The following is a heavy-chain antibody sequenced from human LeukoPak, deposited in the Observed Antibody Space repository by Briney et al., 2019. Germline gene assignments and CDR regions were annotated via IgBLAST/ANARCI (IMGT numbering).Heavy chain of an antibody. CDR1: GYTFTGYY. CDR2: INPNSGGT. Sequence: ASVKVSCKASGYTFTGYYMHWVRQAPGQGLEWMGWINPNSGGTNYAQKFQGRVTMTRDTSISTAYMELSSLRSEDTAVYYCARSPYYGGYYYYYMDVWGKGTTVTVSS. D-gene: IGHD4-23*01. J-gene: IGHJ6*03. CDR3: ARSPYYGGYYYYYMDV. V-gene: IGHV1-2*02.